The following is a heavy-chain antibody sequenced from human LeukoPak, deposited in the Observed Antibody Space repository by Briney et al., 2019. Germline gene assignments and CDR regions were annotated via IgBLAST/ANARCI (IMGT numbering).Heavy chain of an antibody. V-gene: IGHV4-38-2*02. CDR3: ARETEEQWQY. CDR1: GYSLTSGYY. Sequence: SETLSLTCTVSGYSLTSGYYWGWIRQPPGKGLEWIASIFHSGSTFYNPSVKSRVTISVDTSKNQFSLTLRSVTAADTAVYYCARETEEQWQYWGQGTMATVSS. CDR2: IFHSGST. D-gene: IGHD6-19*01. J-gene: IGHJ3*01.